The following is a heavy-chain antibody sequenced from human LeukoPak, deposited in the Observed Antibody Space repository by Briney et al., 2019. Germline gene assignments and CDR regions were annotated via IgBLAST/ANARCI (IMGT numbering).Heavy chain of an antibody. CDR2: INTNSGGT. V-gene: IGHV1-2*02. D-gene: IGHD2-15*01. CDR3: ARDPQYCSGGSCYLSRHAAFDI. Sequence: ASVKVSCKASGYTFTGYYMHWVRQAPGQGLEWMGWINTNSGGTSYAQKFQGRVTMTRDTSISTAYMELSRLRSDDTAVYYCARDPQYCSGGSCYLSRHAAFDIWGQGTMVTVSS. J-gene: IGHJ3*02. CDR1: GYTFTGYY.